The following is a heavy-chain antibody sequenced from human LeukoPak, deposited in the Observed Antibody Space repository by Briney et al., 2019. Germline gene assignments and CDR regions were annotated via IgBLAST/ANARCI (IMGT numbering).Heavy chain of an antibody. CDR1: GYTFTDYD. J-gene: IGHJ4*02. D-gene: IGHD3-10*01. V-gene: IGHV1-18*01. CDR3: ARNGRVRRVVKDLFEY. CDR2: VSPYNGNT. Sequence: WASVKVSCKTSGYTFTDYDITWVRQAPGQGLEWMGRVSPYNGNTYYSQRFQDRVTITKDTSTGTAYMDLRNLRTDDTAMYYCARNGRVRRVVKDLFEYWGQGTLVVVSS.